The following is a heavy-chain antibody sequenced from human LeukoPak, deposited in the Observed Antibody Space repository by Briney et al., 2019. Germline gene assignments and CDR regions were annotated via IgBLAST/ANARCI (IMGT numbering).Heavy chain of an antibody. Sequence: GRSLRLSCAASGFTFYDYAMHWVRQAPGKGLEWVSGITWNSGSIGYADSVKGRFTISRDNSRKTVFLQMNSLTPEDAATYYCTKDSQGFYGGFWYGTYGMDVWGQGTTVTVSS. D-gene: IGHD3-16*01. CDR3: TKDSQGFYGGFWYGTYGMDV. CDR1: GFTFYDYA. J-gene: IGHJ6*02. CDR2: ITWNSGSI. V-gene: IGHV3-9*01.